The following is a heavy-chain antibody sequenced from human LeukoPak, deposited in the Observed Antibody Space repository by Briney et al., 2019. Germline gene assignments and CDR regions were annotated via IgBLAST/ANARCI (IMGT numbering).Heavy chain of an antibody. Sequence: GGSLRLSCAASGFTFSSYWMSWVRQAPGKGLEWVANIKQDGSEKYYVDSVKGRFTISRDNAKNSLYLQMNSLRAEDTAVYYCAGDQAVAGTVAFDIWGQGTMVTVSS. CDR2: IKQDGSEK. D-gene: IGHD6-19*01. J-gene: IGHJ3*02. V-gene: IGHV3-7*03. CDR1: GFTFSSYW. CDR3: AGDQAVAGTVAFDI.